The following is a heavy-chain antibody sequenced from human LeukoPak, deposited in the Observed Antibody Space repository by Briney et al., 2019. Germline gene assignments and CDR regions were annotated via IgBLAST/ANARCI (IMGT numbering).Heavy chain of an antibody. D-gene: IGHD3-22*01. Sequence: PSETLSLSFTVSGGSISPYFWSWIRQPPGKGLEWIGYIYYSGSTSYNPSLKSRVTISVDTSKNQFSLRLSSVTAADTAVYYCARHYPNHRFDSSGYYFRGFDYWGQGTLVTASS. CDR1: GGSISPYF. V-gene: IGHV4-59*08. J-gene: IGHJ4*02. CDR2: IYYSGST. CDR3: ARHYPNHRFDSSGYYFRGFDY.